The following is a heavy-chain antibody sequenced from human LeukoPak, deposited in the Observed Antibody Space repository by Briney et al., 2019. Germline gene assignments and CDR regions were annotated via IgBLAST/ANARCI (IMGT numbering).Heavy chain of an antibody. D-gene: IGHD2-15*01. V-gene: IGHV4-39*07. J-gene: IGHJ5*02. Sequence: SETLSLTCTVSGGSISSSSYYWGWIRQPPGKGLEWIGSIYFSGTTYYNPSLLSRVTISVDTAKNQFSLKVTSVTAADTAAYYCARDAHCTGVSCYSPYNWFDPWGQGTLVTVSS. CDR3: ARDAHCTGVSCYSPYNWFDP. CDR2: IYFSGTT. CDR1: GGSISSSSYY.